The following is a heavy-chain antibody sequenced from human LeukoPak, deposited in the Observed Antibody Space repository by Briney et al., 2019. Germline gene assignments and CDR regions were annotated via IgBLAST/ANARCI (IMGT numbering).Heavy chain of an antibody. D-gene: IGHD2-21*02. Sequence: PSETLSLTCTVSGGSISSGVYYWTWIRQHPGKGLEWIGYIYYSGITYYNPSLKSRVTISVDTSKNQFSLKLNSVTAADTAVYYCARVVTGTGRYLDYWGQGTLVTVSS. CDR3: ARVVTGTGRYLDY. CDR1: GGSISSGVYY. J-gene: IGHJ4*02. V-gene: IGHV4-31*03. CDR2: IYYSGIT.